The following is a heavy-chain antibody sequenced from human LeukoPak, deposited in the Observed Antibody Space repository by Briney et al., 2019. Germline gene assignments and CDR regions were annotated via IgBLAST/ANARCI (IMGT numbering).Heavy chain of an antibody. J-gene: IGHJ4*02. V-gene: IGHV3-64D*09. CDR3: VKGGTMVRRIFYY. CDR2: ISSNGGST. CDR1: GFTFSSYA. Sequence: GGSLRLSCSASGFTFSSYAMHWVRQAPGKGLEYVSAISSNGGSTSYADSVKGRFTISRDNSKNTLYLQMSSLRAEDTAVYYCVKGGTMVRRIFYYWGQGTLVTVSS. D-gene: IGHD3-10*01.